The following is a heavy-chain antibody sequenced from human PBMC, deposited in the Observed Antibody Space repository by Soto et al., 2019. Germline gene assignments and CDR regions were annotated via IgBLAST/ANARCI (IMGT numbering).Heavy chain of an antibody. Sequence: PGGSLRLSCAASGFTFSSYSMNWVRQAPGKGLEWVSSISSSSSYIYYAGSVKGRFTISRDNAKNSLYLQMNSLRAEDTAVYYCASPIFYYDSSGYCLGYWGQGTLVTVSS. CDR1: GFTFSSYS. CDR3: ASPIFYYDSSGYCLGY. V-gene: IGHV3-21*01. D-gene: IGHD3-22*01. J-gene: IGHJ4*02. CDR2: ISSSSSYI.